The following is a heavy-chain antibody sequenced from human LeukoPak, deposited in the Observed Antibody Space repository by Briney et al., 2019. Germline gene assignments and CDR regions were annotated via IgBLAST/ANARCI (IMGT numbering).Heavy chain of an antibody. CDR2: INPKSGGA. J-gene: IGHJ4*02. CDR1: GYTFTDYY. Sequence: ASVKVSCKTSGYTFTDYYIHWVRQAPGQGLEWMGRINPKSGGANFAQKYQGRVTMTRDTSIGTAYMELNRLTSDDTAVFYCARGYDGDYWGQGTLVNVSS. V-gene: IGHV1-2*06. CDR3: ARGYDGDY. D-gene: IGHD1-1*01.